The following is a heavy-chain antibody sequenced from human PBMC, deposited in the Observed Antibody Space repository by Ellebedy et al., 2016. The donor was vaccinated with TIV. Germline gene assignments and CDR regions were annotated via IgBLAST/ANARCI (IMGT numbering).Heavy chain of an antibody. CDR2: FDPEDGET. CDR1: GHTLTELS. V-gene: IGHV1-24*01. CDR3: ARDRALGYFDV. Sequence: ASVKVSXKVSGHTLTELSMHWVRQAPGKGLEWMGGFDPEDGETIYSQKFQGRVTMTEDKSTHTAYMELSSLRSDDTAVYYCARDRALGYFDVWGQGTLVTVSS. J-gene: IGHJ3*01. D-gene: IGHD5-18*01.